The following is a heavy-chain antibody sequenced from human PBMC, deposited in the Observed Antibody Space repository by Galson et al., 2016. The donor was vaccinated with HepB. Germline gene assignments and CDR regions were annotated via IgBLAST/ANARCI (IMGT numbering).Heavy chain of an antibody. D-gene: IGHD4-11*01. CDR3: ARSLNYSNYVN. CDR1: GYTFTSHW. J-gene: IGHJ4*02. Sequence: QSGAEVKKPGESLKISCKTSGYTFTSHWIGWVRQMSGKGLEWMGIIYPGDSETRYSPSFEGQVTISADKSVGTAFLQWGSLKASDTAIYYCARSLNYSNYVNWGQGTPVTVSS. V-gene: IGHV5-51*01. CDR2: IYPGDSET.